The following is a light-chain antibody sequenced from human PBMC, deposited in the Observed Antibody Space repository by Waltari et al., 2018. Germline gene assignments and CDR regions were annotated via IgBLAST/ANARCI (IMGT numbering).Light chain of an antibody. Sequence: DVVLTQSPLSLPVTLGQPASISCRSSQRLRSSDGNTYLSWFQQRPGQSPRRLIYYVSNRDSGVPDRVSGSGSGTDFTLKISRVEAEDVGVYYCMQHTHWPHTFGQGTKLEIK. CDR1: QRLRSSDGNTY. J-gene: IGKJ2*01. CDR3: MQHTHWPHT. CDR2: YVS. V-gene: IGKV2-30*01.